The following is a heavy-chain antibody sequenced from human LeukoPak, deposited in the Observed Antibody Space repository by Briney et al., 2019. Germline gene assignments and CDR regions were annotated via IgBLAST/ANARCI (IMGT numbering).Heavy chain of an antibody. CDR1: GFTFSSYW. D-gene: IGHD4-17*01. V-gene: IGHV3-7*01. J-gene: IGHJ4*02. CDR2: IKQDGSEK. CDR3: ARVGARQILDY. Sequence: PGGSLRLSCAASGFTFSSYWMSWVRQAPGKGLEWVANIKQDGSEKYYLDSVKGRFTVSRDNAKNSLYLQMNSLRAEDTAVYYCARVGARQILDYWGQGTLVTVSS.